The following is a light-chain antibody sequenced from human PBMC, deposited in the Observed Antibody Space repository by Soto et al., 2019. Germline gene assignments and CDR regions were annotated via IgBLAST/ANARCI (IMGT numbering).Light chain of an antibody. J-gene: IGLJ1*01. CDR3: SLYTSENTYV. V-gene: IGLV2-18*01. Sequence: QSALTQPPSVSGSPEQSVTISCTGTSTDFVTYNRVSWYQQPPGTAPKLIVYEASNRPSGVPDRFSGSKSGNTASLTISGLQAADEADYYCSLYTSENTYVFGTGTKLTVL. CDR2: EAS. CDR1: STDFVTYNR.